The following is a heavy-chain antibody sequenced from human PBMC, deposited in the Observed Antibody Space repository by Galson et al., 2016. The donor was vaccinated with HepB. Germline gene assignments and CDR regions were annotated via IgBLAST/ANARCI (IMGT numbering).Heavy chain of an antibody. D-gene: IGHD6-19*01. V-gene: IGHV3-30*18. CDR3: AKDHGNRWLNNWFDP. CDR1: GFTFSNYG. CDR2: MSHDGSHI. Sequence: SLRLSCAASGFTFSNYGMHWIRQAPGKGLEWVAVMSHDGSHIFYVGSVEGRFSISRDNSKNTLYLQMNSLRDEDTAVYYCAKDHGNRWLNNWFDPWGQGTLVTVSS. J-gene: IGHJ5*02.